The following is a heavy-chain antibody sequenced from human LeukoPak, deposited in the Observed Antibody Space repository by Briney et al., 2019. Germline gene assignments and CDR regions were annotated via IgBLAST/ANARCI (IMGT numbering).Heavy chain of an antibody. CDR2: ISSDGSNT. J-gene: IGHJ4*02. CDR1: GFTFNSCA. Sequence: GGSLRLSCAASGFTFNSCAMHWVRQAPGKGLECVAAISSDGSNTYYADSVKGRFASSRDNSKNTLYLQMNSLRAEDTAVYYCAREVPIQRYFDYWGQGTLVTVSS. V-gene: IGHV3-30*09. CDR3: AREVPIQRYFDY. D-gene: IGHD5-18*01.